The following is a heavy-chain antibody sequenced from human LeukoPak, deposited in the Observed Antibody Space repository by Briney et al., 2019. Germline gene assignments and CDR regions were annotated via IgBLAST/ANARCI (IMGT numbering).Heavy chain of an antibody. J-gene: IGHJ4*02. Sequence: ASVKVSCKASGYTFTDYYTHWVRQAPGQGLEWMGWINPNSGGTNYAQKFQGRVTMTRDTSISTAYMELSRLRSDDTAVYYCARILYVDTSMVSPPDYWGQGTLVTVSS. CDR2: INPNSGGT. CDR3: ARILYVDTSMVSPPDY. V-gene: IGHV1-2*02. CDR1: GYTFTDYY. D-gene: IGHD5-18*01.